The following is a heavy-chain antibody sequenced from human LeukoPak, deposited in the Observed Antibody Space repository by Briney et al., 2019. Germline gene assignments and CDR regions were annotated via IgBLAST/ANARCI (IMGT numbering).Heavy chain of an antibody. CDR1: GFTFSSYS. CDR3: ARDVYYYGSGSYRRFDY. J-gene: IGHJ4*02. D-gene: IGHD3-10*01. CDR2: ISSSSSTI. Sequence: GGSLRLSCAASGFTFSSYSMNWVRQAPGKGLEWVSYISSSSSTIYYADSVKGRFTISRDNAKNSLYLQMNSLRAEDTAVYYCARDVYYYGSGSYRRFDYWGQGTLVTVSS. V-gene: IGHV3-48*01.